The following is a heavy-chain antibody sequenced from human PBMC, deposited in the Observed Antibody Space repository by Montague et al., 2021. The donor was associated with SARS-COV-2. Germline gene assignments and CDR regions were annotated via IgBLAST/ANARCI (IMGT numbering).Heavy chain of an antibody. CDR1: GGSISSYY. CDR3: ARDLVERSSCGTYSYYGMDV. CDR2: IYYSGST. D-gene: IGHD6-13*01. V-gene: IGHV4-59*01. J-gene: IGHJ6*02. Sequence: SETLSLTCTVSGGSISSYYWSWIRQPPGKGPEWIGYIYYSGSTNYNPSLKSRVTISVDTSKNQFSLKLSSVTAADTAVYYCARDLVERSSCGTYSYYGMDVWGQGTTVTVSS.